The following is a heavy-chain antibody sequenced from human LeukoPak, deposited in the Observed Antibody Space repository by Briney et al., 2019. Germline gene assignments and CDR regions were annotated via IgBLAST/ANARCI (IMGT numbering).Heavy chain of an antibody. D-gene: IGHD1-26*01. CDR3: ASISGSLDY. Sequence: KVSCKASGGTSSSYAISWVRQAPGQGLEWMGRIIPIFGIANYAQKSQGRGTITADKPTNTAYMELSSLRSEDTAVYYCASISGSLDYWGQGTLVTVSS. CDR2: IIPIFGIA. CDR1: GGTSSSYA. V-gene: IGHV1-69*04. J-gene: IGHJ4*02.